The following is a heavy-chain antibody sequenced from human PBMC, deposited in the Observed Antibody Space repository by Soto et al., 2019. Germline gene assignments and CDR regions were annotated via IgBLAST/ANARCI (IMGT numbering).Heavy chain of an antibody. CDR2: LYYGRSA. J-gene: IGHJ4*02. CDR1: GDSISSYY. D-gene: IGHD3-22*01. CDR3: ALRSMAVVPEY. V-gene: IGHV4-59*01. Sequence: QVQLQESGPGLVKPSETLSLTCAVSGDSISSYYCMWIRQPPGKGLESIGYLYYGRSANYNPSLKSRVTLSVDTSTNHCARTLSSMTAAATAVYYCALRSMAVVPEYWGQGTLVTVSS.